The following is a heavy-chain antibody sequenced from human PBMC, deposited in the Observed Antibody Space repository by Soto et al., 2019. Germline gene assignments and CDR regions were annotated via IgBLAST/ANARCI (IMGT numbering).Heavy chain of an antibody. J-gene: IGHJ4*02. CDR3: AAGGTRWLRHPFDN. D-gene: IGHD1-1*01. CDR2: FDPEDGET. V-gene: IGHV1-24*01. CDR1: GHTLSELS. Sequence: QVQLVQSGAEVKKPGASVKVSCKVSGHTLSELSMHWVRQAPGKGLEWMGGFDPEDGETISAQKFQGRVTMTEDTATDSIYMELSSLRSEDTAVYYCAAGGTRWLRHPFDNWGQGTLVTISS.